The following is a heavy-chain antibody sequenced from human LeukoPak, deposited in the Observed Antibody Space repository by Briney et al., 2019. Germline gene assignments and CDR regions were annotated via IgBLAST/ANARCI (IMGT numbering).Heavy chain of an antibody. V-gene: IGHV4-59*08. J-gene: IGHJ6*02. Sequence: SETLSLTCTVSGGSISSYYWSWIRQPPGKGLEWIGYIYYSGSTNYNPSLKSRVTISVDTSKNQFSLKLSSVTAADTAVYYYARLRGYSGYDPIYYYYGMDVWGQGTTVTVSS. CDR1: GGSISSYY. CDR3: ARLRGYSGYDPIYYYYGMDV. D-gene: IGHD5-12*01. CDR2: IYYSGST.